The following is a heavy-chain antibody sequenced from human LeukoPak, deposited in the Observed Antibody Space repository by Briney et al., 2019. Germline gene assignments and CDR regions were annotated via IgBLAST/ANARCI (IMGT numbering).Heavy chain of an antibody. CDR1: GYTFTSYY. CDR2: INPSGGST. V-gene: IGHV1-46*01. J-gene: IGHJ4*02. Sequence: ASVKVSCKASGYTFTSYYMHWVRQAPGQGLEWMGIINPSGGSTSYAQKFQGRVTMTRDTSTSTVYMELSSLRSEDTAVYYCATGVPYYYDSSGYFAYWGQGTLVTVSS. D-gene: IGHD3-22*01. CDR3: ATGVPYYYDSSGYFAY.